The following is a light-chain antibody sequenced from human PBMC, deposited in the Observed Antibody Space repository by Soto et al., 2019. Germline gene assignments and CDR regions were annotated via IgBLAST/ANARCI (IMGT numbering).Light chain of an antibody. CDR1: SSNIGSNT. J-gene: IGLJ1*01. Sequence: QSVLTQPPSASGTPGQRATISCSGSSSNIGSNTVNWYQQLPGTAPKLLIYSNNQRPSGVPDRFSGSKSGTSASLAISGLQSEDEADYYCAAWDDSLNGRVFGTVTKVTVL. V-gene: IGLV1-44*01. CDR2: SNN. CDR3: AAWDDSLNGRV.